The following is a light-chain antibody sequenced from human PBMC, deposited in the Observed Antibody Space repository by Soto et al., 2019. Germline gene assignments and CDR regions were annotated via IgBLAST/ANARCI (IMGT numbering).Light chain of an antibody. J-gene: IGKJ1*01. Sequence: IVLTQSPATLSLSPGERATLSCRASQSVGSSLAWYQQKPGQAPRLLIYDASNSATGIPARFGGSGSGTDFTLTISCLESEDFAVYYCLQRGDWPPLTFGQGTKV. CDR1: QSVGSS. CDR2: DAS. CDR3: LQRGDWPPLT. V-gene: IGKV3-11*01.